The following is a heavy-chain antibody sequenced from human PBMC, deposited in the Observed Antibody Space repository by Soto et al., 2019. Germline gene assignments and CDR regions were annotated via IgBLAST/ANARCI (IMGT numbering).Heavy chain of an antibody. V-gene: IGHV1-69*02. J-gene: IGHJ6*02. CDR3: ANLVVTISSYHYYYGMDV. CDR1: GGTFSNYI. D-gene: IGHD3-3*02. Sequence: QVQLVQSGAEVKRPGSSVKVSCKASGGTFSNYIISWVRQAPGQGLEWMGKIILFQNRTDYARNVQGRVTITADKYTSTAYMELSSLRSADTAVYYCANLVVTISSYHYYYGMDVWGQGTTVTVSS. CDR2: IILFQNRT.